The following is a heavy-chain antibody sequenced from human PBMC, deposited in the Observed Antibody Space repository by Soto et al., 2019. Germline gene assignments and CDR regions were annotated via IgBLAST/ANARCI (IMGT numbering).Heavy chain of an antibody. J-gene: IGHJ5*02. Sequence: QVQLVQSGAEEKKPGASVKVSCKASGYTFTSYAMHWVRQAPGQRLEWMGWINAGNGNTKYSQKFQGRVTITRDTSASTAYMELSSLRSEDTAVYYGARILVRSQNGFDPWGQGTLVTVSS. CDR2: INAGNGNT. CDR1: GYTFTSYA. CDR3: ARILVRSQNGFDP. V-gene: IGHV1-3*05. D-gene: IGHD3-10*01.